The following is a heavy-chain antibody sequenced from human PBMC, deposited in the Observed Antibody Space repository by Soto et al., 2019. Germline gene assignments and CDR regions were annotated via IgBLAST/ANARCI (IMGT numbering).Heavy chain of an antibody. CDR1: GYSFTSYW. D-gene: IGHD2-2*01. CDR2: IDPSDSYT. CDR3: AREIVVVPAARGVYYYYGMDV. Sequence: GESLKISCKGSGYSFTSYWISWVRQMPGKGLEWMGRIDPSDSYTNYSPSFQGHVTISADKSISTAYLQWSSLKASDTAMYYCAREIVVVPAARGVYYYYGMDVWGQGTTVTVS. J-gene: IGHJ6*02. V-gene: IGHV5-10-1*01.